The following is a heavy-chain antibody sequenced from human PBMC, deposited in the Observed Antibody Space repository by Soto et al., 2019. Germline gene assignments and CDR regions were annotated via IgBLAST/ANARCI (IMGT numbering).Heavy chain of an antibody. CDR2: ISAYNGNT. J-gene: IGHJ1*01. Sequence: QVQLVQSGAEVKKPGASVKVSCKASGYTFTSYGISWVRQAPGQGLEWMGWISAYNGNTNYAQKLQGRVTMTTDTSTRTAYMELRILRSYDTAVYYCAGDFPPLDHYAYDDYSTESQYFQHWGQGTLVTVSS. V-gene: IGHV1-18*01. CDR1: GYTFTSYG. D-gene: IGHD4-17*01. CDR3: AGDFPPLDHYAYDDYSTESQYFQH.